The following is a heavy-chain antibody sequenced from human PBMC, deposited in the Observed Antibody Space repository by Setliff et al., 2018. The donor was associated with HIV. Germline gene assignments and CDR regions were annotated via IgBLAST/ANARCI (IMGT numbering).Heavy chain of an antibody. D-gene: IGHD2-2*01. CDR1: GFTFSSYG. V-gene: IGHV3-33*06. Sequence: GGSLRLSCAASGFTFSSYGMHWVRQAPGKGLEWVAVIWYNGGNKYYADSVKGRFTISKDNSKNTLYLQMNSLRAEDTAVYYCAKGEVPAAIYYYYMDVWGKGTTVTVSS. J-gene: IGHJ6*03. CDR2: IWYNGGNK. CDR3: AKGEVPAAIYYYYMDV.